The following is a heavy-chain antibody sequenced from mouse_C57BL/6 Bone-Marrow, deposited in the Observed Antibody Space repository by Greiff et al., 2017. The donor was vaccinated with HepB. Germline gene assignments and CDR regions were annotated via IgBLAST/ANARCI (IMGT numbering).Heavy chain of an antibody. CDR1: GFTFTDYY. CDR2: IRNKANGYTT. D-gene: IGHD1-1*01. J-gene: IGHJ4*01. V-gene: IGHV7-3*01. CDR3: ARYRGTTVVWDAMDY. Sequence: EVKVVESGGGLVQPGGSLSLSCAASGFTFTDYYMSWVRQPPGKALEWLGFIRNKANGYTTEYSASVKGRFTISRDNSQSILYLQMNALRAEDSATYYCARYRGTTVVWDAMDYWGQGTSVTVSS.